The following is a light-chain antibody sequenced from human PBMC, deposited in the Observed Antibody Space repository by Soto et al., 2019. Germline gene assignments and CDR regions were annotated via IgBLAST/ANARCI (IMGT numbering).Light chain of an antibody. CDR2: DNN. V-gene: IGLV1-51*01. Sequence: QSVSTQPPSVSAAPGQRGTISCSGSDSNIGNNSVSWYQQVPGAAPKLLVFDNNRRLSGTPDRFSGSKSGTSASLGITGLQTADEAHYYCATWDTSLTAVVVGGGTKLTV. J-gene: IGLJ2*01. CDR3: ATWDTSLTAVV. CDR1: DSNIGNNS.